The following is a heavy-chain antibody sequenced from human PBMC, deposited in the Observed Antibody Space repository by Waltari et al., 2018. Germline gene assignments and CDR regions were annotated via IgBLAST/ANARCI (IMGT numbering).Heavy chain of an antibody. D-gene: IGHD3-3*01. CDR2: INADWRAT. Sequence: EVQLVESGGGLVQPGGSLSLSCAASGFTLSAYRMPWVRQAPGKGLVWFSLINADWRATLYADSVKGRFTMSRDNAKDTLYLQMNSLRGEDTAVYYCAIQISGVVFWGQGTLVTVSS. CDR3: AIQISGVVF. J-gene: IGHJ4*02. V-gene: IGHV3-74*01. CDR1: GFTLSAYR.